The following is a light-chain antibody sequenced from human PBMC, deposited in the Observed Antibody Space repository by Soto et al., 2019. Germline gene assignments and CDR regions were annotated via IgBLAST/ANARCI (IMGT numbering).Light chain of an antibody. CDR3: SPYTRFSPLV. Sequence: QSALTQPASVSGSPGQSITISCTGTSSDVGGYNYVSWYQQHPGKAPKLMIYEVSNRPSGVSNRFSGSKSGNTASLTISGLQAEDEADYYCSPYTRFSPLVFGTGTKLTVL. CDR1: SSDVGGYNY. J-gene: IGLJ1*01. CDR2: EVS. V-gene: IGLV2-14*01.